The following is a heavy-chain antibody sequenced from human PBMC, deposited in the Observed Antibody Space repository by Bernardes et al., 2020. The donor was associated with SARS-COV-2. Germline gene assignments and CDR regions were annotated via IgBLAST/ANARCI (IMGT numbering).Heavy chain of an antibody. CDR2: ISSDETSK. CDR1: GFTFSGYD. CDR3: AKGRYTYDSSGYLLFDY. Sequence: GSLRLSCVGSGFTFSGYDMHWVRQTPGKGLAWVAVISSDETSKFYADSVKGRFTISRDNSKNTLFLHMNSLRGEDTAMYYCAKGRYTYDSSGYLLFDYWGQGTVVTVSS. V-gene: IGHV3-30*18. D-gene: IGHD3-22*01. J-gene: IGHJ4*02.